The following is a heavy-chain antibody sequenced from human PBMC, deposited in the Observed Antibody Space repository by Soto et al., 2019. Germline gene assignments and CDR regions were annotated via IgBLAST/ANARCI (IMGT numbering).Heavy chain of an antibody. CDR2: INAGNGNT. CDR1: GYTFTSYA. V-gene: IGHV1-3*05. Sequence: QVQLVQSGAEEKKPGASVKVSCKASGYTFTSYAMHWVRQAPGQRLEWMGWINAGNGNTKYSLKFQGRVTLTRDTSASTAYMELSSLRSEDTAVYYCARIESGGADDWGQGTLVTVAS. CDR3: ARIESGGADD. D-gene: IGHD2-15*01. J-gene: IGHJ4*02.